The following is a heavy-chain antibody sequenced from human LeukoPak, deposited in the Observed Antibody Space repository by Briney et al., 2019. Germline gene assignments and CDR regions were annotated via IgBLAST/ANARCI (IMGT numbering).Heavy chain of an antibody. V-gene: IGHV5-51*01. Sequence: GESLKISCKGSGYSFTSNWIGWVRQMPGKGLEWMGIIYPGDSEGKYNPSLQGQVTISADKSISTAYLQWSSLKASDTAIYYCARIEGSTFDYWGQGTLVTVSS. J-gene: IGHJ4*02. CDR1: GYSFTSNW. CDR2: IYPGDSEG. CDR3: ARIEGSTFDY.